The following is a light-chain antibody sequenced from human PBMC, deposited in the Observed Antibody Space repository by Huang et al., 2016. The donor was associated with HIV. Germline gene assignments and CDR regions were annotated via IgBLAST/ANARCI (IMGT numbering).Light chain of an antibody. V-gene: IGKV1-5*03. CDR1: QNVSNW. J-gene: IGKJ2*01. CDR2: KAS. CDR3: QHYNSPSGT. Sequence: DIHMTQSPSTLSASVGDRVTITCRASQNVSNWLAWYQQKPGKAPKVLIYKASILETGVPSRFSGSGSGTEFSLTINNLQPDDFATFYCQHYNSPSGTFGQGTKLEIK.